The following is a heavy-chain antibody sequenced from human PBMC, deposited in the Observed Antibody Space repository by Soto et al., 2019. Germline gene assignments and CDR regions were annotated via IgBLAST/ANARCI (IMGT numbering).Heavy chain of an antibody. V-gene: IGHV3-11*01. D-gene: IGHD3-9*01. Sequence: GGSLRLSCAASGFTFSDYYMSWIRQAPGKGLEWVSYISSSGSTIYYADSVKGRFTISRDNAKNSLYLQMNSLRAEDTAVYFCARGDYDILTGYLGNWFDPWGQGTLVTVSS. CDR3: ARGDYDILTGYLGNWFDP. J-gene: IGHJ5*02. CDR2: ISSSGSTI. CDR1: GFTFSDYY.